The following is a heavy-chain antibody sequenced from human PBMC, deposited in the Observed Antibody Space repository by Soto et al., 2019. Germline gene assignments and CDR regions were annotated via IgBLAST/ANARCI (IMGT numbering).Heavy chain of an antibody. D-gene: IGHD6-13*01. V-gene: IGHV3-48*02. J-gene: IGHJ6*02. Sequence: PGGSLRLSCGASGFTFSDYSMNWVRQAPGKGLEWVSYISTGSSTIYYADSVKGRFTISRDNAKNSLYLQMDSLRDEDTAIYYCARDLYSSSWYAFGMDVWGQGTTVTVSS. CDR3: ARDLYSSSWYAFGMDV. CDR2: ISTGSSTI. CDR1: GFTFSDYS.